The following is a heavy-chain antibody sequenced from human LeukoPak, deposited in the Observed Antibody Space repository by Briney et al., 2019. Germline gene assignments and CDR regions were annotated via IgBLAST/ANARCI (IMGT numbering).Heavy chain of an antibody. D-gene: IGHD3-10*01. Sequence: ASVKVSCKASGYTFTSYGISWVRQAPGQGLEWMGWISAYNGNTNYAQKLQGRVTMTTDTSTSTAYMELRSLRSDDTAVYYCARTVLLWFGELLPAPADYWGQGTLVTVSS. CDR2: ISAYNGNT. V-gene: IGHV1-18*01. J-gene: IGHJ4*02. CDR3: ARTVLLWFGELLPAPADY. CDR1: GYTFTSYG.